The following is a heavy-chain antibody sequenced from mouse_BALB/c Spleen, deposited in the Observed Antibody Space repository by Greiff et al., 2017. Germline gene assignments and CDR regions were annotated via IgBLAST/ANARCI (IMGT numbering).Heavy chain of an antibody. J-gene: IGHJ2*01. CDR2: ISYSGST. Sequence: EVQLVESGPGLVKPSQSLSLTCTVTGYSITSDYAWNWIRQFPGNKLEWMGYISYSGSTSYNPSLKSRISITRDTSKNRFFLQLNSVTTEDTATYYCARTYYGSSFDYWGQGTTLTVSS. CDR1: GYSITSDYA. CDR3: ARTYYGSSFDY. V-gene: IGHV3-2*02. D-gene: IGHD1-1*01.